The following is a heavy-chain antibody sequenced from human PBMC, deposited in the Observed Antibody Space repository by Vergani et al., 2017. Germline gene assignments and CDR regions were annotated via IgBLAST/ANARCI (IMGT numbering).Heavy chain of an antibody. V-gene: IGHV3-33*01. J-gene: IGHJ5*02. Sequence: QVQLVESGGGVVQPGRSLRLSCAASGFTFNQYGMHWVRQAPGKGLEWVAVTWYDGNNKQYADSMKGRFTISKDNSKSTMYLQMNILRDDDTGVYYCARDLRLLYNHFDPWGQGTLVTVSS. CDR3: ARDLRLLYNHFDP. CDR1: GFTFNQYG. CDR2: TWYDGNNK. D-gene: IGHD1-14*01.